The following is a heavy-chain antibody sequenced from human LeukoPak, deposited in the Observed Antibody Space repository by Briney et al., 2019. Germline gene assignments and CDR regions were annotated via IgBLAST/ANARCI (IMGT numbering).Heavy chain of an antibody. V-gene: IGHV3-30*01. J-gene: IGHJ4*02. CDR3: ARDRVGYCSSTSCYGFDY. CDR2: ISYDGSNK. CDR1: GFTFSSYA. D-gene: IGHD2-2*01. Sequence: GRSLRLSCAASGFTFSSYAMHWVRQAPGKGLERVAVISYDGSNKYYADSVKGRFTISRDNSKNTLYLQMNSLRAEDTAVYYCARDRVGYCSSTSCYGFDYWGQGTLVTVSS.